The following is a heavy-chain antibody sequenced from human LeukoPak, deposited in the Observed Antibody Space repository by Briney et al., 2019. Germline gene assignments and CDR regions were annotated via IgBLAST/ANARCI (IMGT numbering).Heavy chain of an antibody. CDR3: AKYSYMYYFDY. J-gene: IGHJ4*02. CDR2: IYHSGST. D-gene: IGHD5-18*01. CDR1: GGSISSGGYS. Sequence: SETLSLTCAVSGGSISSGGYSWSWIRQPPGKGLEWIGYIYHSGSTYYNPSLKSRVTISVDRSKNQFSLKLSSVTAADTAVYYCAKYSYMYYFDYWGQGTLVTVSS. V-gene: IGHV4-30-2*01.